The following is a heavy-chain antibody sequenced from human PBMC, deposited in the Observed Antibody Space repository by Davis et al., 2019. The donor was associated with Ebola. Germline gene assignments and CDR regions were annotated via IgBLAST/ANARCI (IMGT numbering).Heavy chain of an antibody. CDR1: GGTFSSFA. J-gene: IGHJ3*01. CDR2: IKPNSGDT. CDR3: ASVVSGYSYAYDL. Sequence: ASVKVSCKSSGGTFSSFAVGWVRQAPGQGLEWMGWIKPNSGDTYYAQKFQGRLTMTGDTSISTAYMELSSLKSDDTAVYYCASVVSGYSYAYDLWGQGTMVTVSS. D-gene: IGHD3-22*01. V-gene: IGHV1-2*02.